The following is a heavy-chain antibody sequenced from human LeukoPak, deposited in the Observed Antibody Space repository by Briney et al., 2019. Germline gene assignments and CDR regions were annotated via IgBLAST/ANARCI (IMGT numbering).Heavy chain of an antibody. J-gene: IGHJ3*02. CDR1: GFTFSDYY. D-gene: IGHD2-15*01. V-gene: IGHV3-11*01. CDR3: AREAIQLSRTI. CDR2: ISSSGSTI. Sequence: GGSLGLSCAASGFTFSDYYMSWIRQAPGKGLEWVSYISSSGSTIYYADSVKGRFTISRDNAKNSLYLQMNSLRAEDTAVYYCAREAIQLSRTIWGQGTMVTVSS.